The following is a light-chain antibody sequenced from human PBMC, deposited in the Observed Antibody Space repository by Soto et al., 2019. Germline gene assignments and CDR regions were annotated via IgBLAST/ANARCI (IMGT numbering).Light chain of an antibody. CDR2: RNN. Sequence: QSALTQPPSVSGAPGQRVTISCTGSSSNVGTHYDVHWYQQLPGTAPKLLIFRNNDRPSGVPDRFSASKSGTSASLAITGLQAEDEADYYCQSYDSTLSGVVFGGGTQLTVL. CDR3: QSYDSTLSGVV. V-gene: IGLV1-40*01. CDR1: SSNVGTHYD. J-gene: IGLJ2*01.